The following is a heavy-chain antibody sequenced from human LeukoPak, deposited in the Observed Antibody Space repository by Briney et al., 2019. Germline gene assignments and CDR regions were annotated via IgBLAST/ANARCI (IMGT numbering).Heavy chain of an antibody. V-gene: IGHV3-66*01. CDR2: IYSGGST. J-gene: IGHJ3*01. CDR3: AREPQGDSSGYDAFDV. Sequence: TGGSLRLSCAASGFTVSSNYMSWVSQAPGKGLEWVSVIYSGGSTYYADSVKGRFTLSRDSSKNTLFLQMNSLRAEDTAVYYCAREPQGDSSGYDAFDVWGQGTLVTVSS. D-gene: IGHD3-22*01. CDR1: GFTVSSNY.